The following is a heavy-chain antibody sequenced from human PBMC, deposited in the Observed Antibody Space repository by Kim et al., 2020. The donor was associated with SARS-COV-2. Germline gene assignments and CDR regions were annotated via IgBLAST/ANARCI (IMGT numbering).Heavy chain of an antibody. J-gene: IGHJ4*02. Sequence: KYAQDFAGRVVFSLDTSVNTACLQFSSLKAEDTAVYYCAEQGGQQWSWADFWGQGTLVTVSS. D-gene: IGHD5-18*01. CDR3: AEQGGQQWSWADF. V-gene: IGHV7-4-1*02.